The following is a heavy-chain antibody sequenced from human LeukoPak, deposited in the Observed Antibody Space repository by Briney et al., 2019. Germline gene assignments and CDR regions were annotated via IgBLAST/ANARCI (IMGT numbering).Heavy chain of an antibody. D-gene: IGHD3-3*01. Sequence: GGSLRLACAASGFTFSSYWMSWVRQAPGKVLVWVANIKHDGSENYYVDSVKGRFTISRDNAKNSLYLQMNSLRAEDTAVYYCARAYYDFWSGSRGYWDQGTLVTVSS. CDR1: GFTFSSYW. V-gene: IGHV3-7*01. J-gene: IGHJ4*02. CDR3: ARAYYDFWSGSRGY. CDR2: IKHDGSEN.